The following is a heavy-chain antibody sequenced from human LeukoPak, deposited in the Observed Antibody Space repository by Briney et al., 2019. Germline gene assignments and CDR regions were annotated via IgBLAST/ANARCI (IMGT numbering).Heavy chain of an antibody. CDR2: INHSGST. D-gene: IGHD2-21*02. V-gene: IGHV4-34*01. J-gene: IGHJ6*03. CDR3: ARLTARDYYYMDV. Sequence: ETLSPTCAVYGGSFSGYYWSWIRQPPGKGLEWIGEINHSGSTNYNPSLKSRVTISVDTSKNQFSLKLSSVTAADTAVYYCARLTARDYYYMDVWGKGTTVAVSS. CDR1: GGSFSGYY.